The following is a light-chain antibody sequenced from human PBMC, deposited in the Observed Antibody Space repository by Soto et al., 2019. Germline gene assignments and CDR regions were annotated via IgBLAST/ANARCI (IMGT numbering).Light chain of an antibody. V-gene: IGLV2-14*01. J-gene: IGLJ1*01. Sequence: QSVLTQPASVSGSPGQSITISCTGTSSDVGNSDYVSWYQQHPGKVPKLMIYDVSNRPSGVSNRFSGSKSGNTASLTISGLQADDEADYYCISFTTRATYVFGTGTKVTVL. CDR1: SSDVGNSDY. CDR2: DVS. CDR3: ISFTTRATYV.